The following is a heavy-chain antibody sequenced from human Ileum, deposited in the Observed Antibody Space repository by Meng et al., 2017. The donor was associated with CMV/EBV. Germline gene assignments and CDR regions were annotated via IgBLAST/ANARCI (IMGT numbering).Heavy chain of an antibody. Sequence: QASAPGLSKPPRALSLGSMVCGAPISSGDYYCSWIRRPPGKGLECIVYIFFSGNTYYRPSLNNRVIISIDTPRDQFALTVDSAAAPYAAVYYFSRFRIASLVNLFDPGGHGPLVSLL. CDR2: IFFSGNT. V-gene: IGHV4-30-4*08. CDR3: SRFRIASLVNLFDP. CDR1: GAPISSGDYY. D-gene: IGHD2-15*01. J-gene: IGHJ5*02.